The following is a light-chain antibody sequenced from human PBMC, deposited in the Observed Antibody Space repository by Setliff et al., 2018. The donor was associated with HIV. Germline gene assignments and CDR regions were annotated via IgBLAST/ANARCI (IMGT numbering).Light chain of an antibody. CDR1: ISNIGSNT. Sequence: QSVLTQPPSASGTPGRSITISCSGSISNIGSNTVNWYQQLPGTAPKLRMYGVDQRPSGVPDRFSASKSGTSASLAISGLQSEDEADYYCAAWDGSLNAYLFGTGTKVTVL. J-gene: IGLJ1*01. V-gene: IGLV1-44*01. CDR3: AAWDGSLNAYL. CDR2: GVD.